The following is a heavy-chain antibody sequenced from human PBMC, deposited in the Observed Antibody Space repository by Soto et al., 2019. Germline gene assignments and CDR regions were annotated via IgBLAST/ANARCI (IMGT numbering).Heavy chain of an antibody. CDR3: ARGHQKHSSSSYFDY. CDR1: GFTFSSYA. Sequence: GGSLRLSCAASGFTFSSYAMHWVRQAPGKGLEWVAVISYDGSNKYYADSVKGRFTISRDNSKNTLYLQMNSLRAEDTAVYYCARGHQKHSSSSYFDYWGQGTLVTVSS. J-gene: IGHJ4*02. D-gene: IGHD6-6*01. V-gene: IGHV3-30*04. CDR2: ISYDGSNK.